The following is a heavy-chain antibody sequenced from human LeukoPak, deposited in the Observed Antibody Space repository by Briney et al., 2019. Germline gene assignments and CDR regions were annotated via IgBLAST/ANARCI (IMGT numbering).Heavy chain of an antibody. Sequence: SETLSLTCTVSGGSIYNYYWIWIRQPPGKGLDWIGDIYYTGSTNYDPSLKSRVTISLDTSKNQFSLNLNSVTAADTAVYYCARGRDGYKSAFDIWGQGTMVTVSS. V-gene: IGHV4-59*01. CDR2: IYYTGST. J-gene: IGHJ3*02. CDR1: GGSIYNYY. D-gene: IGHD5-24*01. CDR3: ARGRDGYKSAFDI.